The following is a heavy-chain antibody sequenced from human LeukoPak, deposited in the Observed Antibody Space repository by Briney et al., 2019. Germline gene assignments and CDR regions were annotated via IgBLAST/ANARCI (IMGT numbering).Heavy chain of an antibody. CDR1: GGSISSYY. J-gene: IGHJ4*02. V-gene: IGHV4-34*01. CDR2: INHGGST. Sequence: PSETLSLTCTVSGGSISSYYWSWIRQPPGKGLEWIGEINHGGSTNYNPSLKSRVTISVDTSKNQFSLKVRSVTAADTAVYYCARVGSVETAMVEDYWGQGTLVTVSS. CDR3: ARVGSVETAMVEDY. D-gene: IGHD5-18*01.